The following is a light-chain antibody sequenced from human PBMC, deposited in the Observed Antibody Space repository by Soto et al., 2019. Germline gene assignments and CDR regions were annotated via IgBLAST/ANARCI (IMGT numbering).Light chain of an antibody. V-gene: IGLV2-14*01. CDR2: DVT. CDR1: SSDVGRFNY. Sequence: QSALTQPASVSGSPGQSMTISCTGTSSDVGRFNYVSWYQQHPGNPPKLIIFDVTRRPSGVSNRFSGSKSGNAASLTISGLQAEDEANYYCSSFVGTSILVVFGGGTKLTVL. J-gene: IGLJ2*01. CDR3: SSFVGTSILVV.